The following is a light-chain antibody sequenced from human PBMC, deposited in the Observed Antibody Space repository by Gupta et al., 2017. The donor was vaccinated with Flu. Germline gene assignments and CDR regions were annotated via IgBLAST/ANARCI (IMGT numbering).Light chain of an antibody. V-gene: IGKV1-39*01. CDR3: QQTYTTVWT. Sequence: DIQMTQSPSSLSASVGDRVTITCRASQTISTYLNWYQLKPGTAPKLLIYAASTLQSGVPSRFSGSGSGTDFTLTISSLQPEDFATYYCQQTYTTVWTFGQGTKVEI. CDR2: AAS. J-gene: IGKJ1*01. CDR1: QTISTY.